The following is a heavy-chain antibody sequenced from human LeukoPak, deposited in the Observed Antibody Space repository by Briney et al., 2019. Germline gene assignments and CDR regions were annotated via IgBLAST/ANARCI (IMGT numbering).Heavy chain of an antibody. CDR1: GFTFSGYD. CDR2: ISGSGAYT. V-gene: IGHV3-23*01. D-gene: IGHD7-27*01. Sequence: PGGSLRLSCAASGFTFSGYDMHWVRQAPGKGLEWVSAISGSGAYTYYADSVKGRLTISRDNSKNTLYLQMNSLRAEDTAVYYCAKGTGDTAYYFDFWGQGVLVTVSS. CDR3: AKGTGDTAYYFDF. J-gene: IGHJ4*02.